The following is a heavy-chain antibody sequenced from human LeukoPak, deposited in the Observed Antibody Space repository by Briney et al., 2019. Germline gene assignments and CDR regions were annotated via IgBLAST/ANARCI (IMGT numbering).Heavy chain of an antibody. CDR2: IKEDGSVK. V-gene: IGHV3-7*03. Sequence: GGSLRLSCEASGFTFSNYWMSWVRQAPGKGLEWLANIKEDGSVKYYVDSVKGRFTISRDNSKNTLYLQMNSLRAEDTAVYYCAGGAARYYYYGMDVWGQGTTVTVSS. D-gene: IGHD6-6*01. J-gene: IGHJ6*02. CDR1: GFTFSNYW. CDR3: AGGAARYYYYGMDV.